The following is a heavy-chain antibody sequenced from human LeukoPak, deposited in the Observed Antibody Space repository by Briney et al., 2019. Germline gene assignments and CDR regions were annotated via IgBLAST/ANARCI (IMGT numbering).Heavy chain of an antibody. J-gene: IGHJ4*02. V-gene: IGHV3-23*01. D-gene: IGHD3-22*01. CDR3: ARRRYYYDSSGYYYQTYYFDY. CDR1: GFTFSSYA. Sequence: PGGSLRLSCAASGFTFSSYAMTWVRQAPGKGLEWVSAISGSGGGTYCADSVKGRFTISRDNAKNSLYLQMNSLRAEDTAVYYCARRRYYYDSSGYYYQTYYFDYWGQGTLVTVSS. CDR2: ISGSGGGT.